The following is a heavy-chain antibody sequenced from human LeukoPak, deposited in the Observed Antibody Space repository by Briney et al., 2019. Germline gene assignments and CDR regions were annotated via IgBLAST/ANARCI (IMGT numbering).Heavy chain of an antibody. Sequence: SETLSLTCSVSGDSIIDYYWNWIRQPAGKGLEWIGYVYFSGSTNYNPSLKSRVTISVDTSKNQFSLKLSSVTAADTAVYYCARNLRGAFDIWGQGTMVTVSS. CDR2: VYFSGST. J-gene: IGHJ3*02. CDR1: GDSIIDYY. CDR3: ARNLRGAFDI. D-gene: IGHD3-10*01. V-gene: IGHV4-59*01.